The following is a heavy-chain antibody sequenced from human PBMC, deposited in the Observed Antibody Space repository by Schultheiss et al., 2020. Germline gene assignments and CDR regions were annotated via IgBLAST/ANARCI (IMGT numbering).Heavy chain of an antibody. J-gene: IGHJ4*02. D-gene: IGHD2-2*01. CDR2: IKSKTDGGTT. CDR3: TTEALIVVVPAALG. V-gene: IGHV3-15*01. CDR1: GFTFDDYA. Sequence: GESLKISCEASGFTFDDYAMHWVRQAPGKGLEWVGRIKSKTDGGTTDYAAPVKGRFTISRDDSKNTLYLQMNSLKTEDTAVYYCTTEALIVVVPAALGWGQGTLVTVSS.